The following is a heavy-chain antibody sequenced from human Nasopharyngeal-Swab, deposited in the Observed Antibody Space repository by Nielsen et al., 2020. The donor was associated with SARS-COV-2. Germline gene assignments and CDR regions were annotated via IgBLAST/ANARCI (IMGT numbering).Heavy chain of an antibody. J-gene: IGHJ4*02. CDR2: ISSSSYI. Sequence: GESLKISCAASGFTFSSYSMNWVRQAPGKGLEWVSSISSSSYIYYADSVKGRFTISRDNAKNSLYLQMNSLRAEDTAVYYCARGLRYSNYALGYWGQGTLVTVSS. CDR1: GFTFSSYS. CDR3: ARGLRYSNYALGY. V-gene: IGHV3-21*01. D-gene: IGHD4-11*01.